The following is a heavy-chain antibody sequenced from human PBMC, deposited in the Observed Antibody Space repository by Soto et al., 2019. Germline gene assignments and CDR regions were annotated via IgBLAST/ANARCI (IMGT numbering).Heavy chain of an antibody. CDR1: GFTFSSYG. CDR3: ARDPGYCTNGVCYRGGYFDY. CDR2: IWYDGSNK. J-gene: IGHJ4*02. D-gene: IGHD2-8*01. Sequence: VQLVESGGGVVQPGRSLRLSCAASGFTFSSYGMHWVRQAPGKGLEWVAVIWYDGSNKYYADSVKGRFTISRDNSKNTLYLQMNSLRAEDTAVYYCARDPGYCTNGVCYRGGYFDYWGQGTLVTVSS. V-gene: IGHV3-33*01.